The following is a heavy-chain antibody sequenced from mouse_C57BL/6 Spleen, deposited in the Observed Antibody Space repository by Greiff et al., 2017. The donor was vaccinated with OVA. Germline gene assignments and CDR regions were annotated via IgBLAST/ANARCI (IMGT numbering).Heavy chain of an antibody. CDR3: ARYGGTTIYAVDY. CDR2: INPSNGGT. Sequence: VQLQQPGTELVKPGASVKLSCKASGYTFTSYWMHWVKQRPGQGLEWIGNINPSNGGTNYNEKFKSKATLTVDKSSSTAYMQLSSLTSEDSAVYYCARYGGTTIYAVDYWGQGTSVTVSS. CDR1: GYTFTSYW. D-gene: IGHD2-1*01. J-gene: IGHJ4*01. V-gene: IGHV1-53*01.